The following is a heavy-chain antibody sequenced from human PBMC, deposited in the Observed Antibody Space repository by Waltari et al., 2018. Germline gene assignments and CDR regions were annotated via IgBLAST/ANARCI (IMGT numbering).Heavy chain of an antibody. Sequence: QVQLVQSGAEVKKPGASVKVSCKASGYTCNSYGINWVRQAPGQGLEWMGWISAYNGNTNYAQKLKGRVTMTSDTSTSIAYMELRSLRSDDTAVYYCARVKSTSWYSDYYDGLDVWGQGTTVTVSS. J-gene: IGHJ6*02. CDR1: GYTCNSYG. D-gene: IGHD6-13*01. CDR2: ISAYNGNT. CDR3: ARVKSTSWYSDYYDGLDV. V-gene: IGHV1-18*01.